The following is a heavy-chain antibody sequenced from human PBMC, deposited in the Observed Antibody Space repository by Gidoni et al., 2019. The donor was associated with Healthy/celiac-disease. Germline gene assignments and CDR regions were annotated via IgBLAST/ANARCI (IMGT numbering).Heavy chain of an antibody. J-gene: IGHJ5*02. CDR3: ARHPTTVTYRSWFDP. CDR2: IYYSGST. V-gene: IGHV4-39*01. CDR1: VGSISSSSYS. Sequence: QLQLQDSGPGLVKTSETLSLTCTVSVGSISSSSYSWGWSRQPPGKGLGWIGSIYYSGSTYYNTSLKSRVTISVDTSKNQFSLKLSSVTAADTAVYYCARHPTTVTYRSWFDPWGQGTLVTVSS. D-gene: IGHD4-17*01.